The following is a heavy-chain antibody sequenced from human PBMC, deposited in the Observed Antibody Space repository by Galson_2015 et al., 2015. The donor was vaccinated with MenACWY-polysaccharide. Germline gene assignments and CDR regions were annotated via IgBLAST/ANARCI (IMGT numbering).Heavy chain of an antibody. CDR1: GFTFDDYA. J-gene: IGHJ3*02. CDR2: ISWNSGSI. D-gene: IGHD2-15*01. V-gene: IGHV3-9*01. CDR3: AKGLSSCFGSGGSCYLPDAFDI. Sequence: SLRLSCAASGFTFDDYAMHWVRQAPGKGLEWVSGISWNSGSIGYADSVKGRFTISRDNAKNSLYLQMNSLRAEDTALYYCAKGLSSCFGSGGSCYLPDAFDIWGQGTMVTVSS.